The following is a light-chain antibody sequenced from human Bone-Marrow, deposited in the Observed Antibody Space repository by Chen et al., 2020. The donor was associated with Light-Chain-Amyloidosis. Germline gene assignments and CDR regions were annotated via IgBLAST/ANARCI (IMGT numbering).Light chain of an antibody. CDR1: QNINTY. V-gene: IGKV3-11*01. Sequence: EIVLTQSPATLSLSPGESATLSCRASQNINTYLAWYQQKPGQAPSRLIYDASNRATGIPARFSGSGSGTDFTLTISSLEPEDFAVYFCHQRSNWPLFGPGTKVEIK. CDR3: HQRSNWPL. CDR2: DAS. J-gene: IGKJ2*01.